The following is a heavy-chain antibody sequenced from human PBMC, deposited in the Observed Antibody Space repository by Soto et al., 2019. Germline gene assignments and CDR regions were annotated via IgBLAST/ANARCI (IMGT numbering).Heavy chain of an antibody. V-gene: IGHV1-8*01. CDR1: GYTFTSYD. CDR3: ARLQWLTPTYIDY. Sequence: ASVKVSCKASGYTFTSYDINWVRQATGQGLEWMGWMNPNSGNTGYAQKFQGRVTMTRNTSISTAYMELSSLRSEDTAVYYCARLQWLTPTYIDYWGQGTLVTVSS. D-gene: IGHD6-19*01. CDR2: MNPNSGNT. J-gene: IGHJ4*02.